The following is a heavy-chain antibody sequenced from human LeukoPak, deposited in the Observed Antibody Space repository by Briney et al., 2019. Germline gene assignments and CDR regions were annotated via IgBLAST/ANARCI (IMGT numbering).Heavy chain of an antibody. CDR3: TSLNDIVILPAAI. CDR2: IRSKAKAYAT. Sequence: VGSLRLSCAAPGVTFSGSAMHSVRQASGEGLEWVGRIRSKAKAYATAYAAWVAGGFTIYRDDSKNTAYPQMNSLKTEDTALYYRTSLNDIVILPAAIGGEGTMVTVPS. V-gene: IGHV3-73*01. CDR1: GVTFSGSA. J-gene: IGHJ3*02. D-gene: IGHD2-2*01.